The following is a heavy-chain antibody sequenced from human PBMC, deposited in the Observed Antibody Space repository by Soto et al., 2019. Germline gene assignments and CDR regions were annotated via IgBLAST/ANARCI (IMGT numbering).Heavy chain of an antibody. J-gene: IGHJ5*02. CDR2: ISAYNGNT. CDR3: ARAPRLVITGRPHGWWFAP. V-gene: IGHV1-18*01. CDR1: GYTFTSYG. D-gene: IGHD3-22*01. Sequence: QVQLVQSGAEVKKPGASVKVSCKASGYTFTSYGISWMRQAPGQGLEWMGWISAYNGNTNYAQKLQGRVTMTTDTSTSPAYMELRGLRSDDTAVYYCARAPRLVITGRPHGWWFAPWGQGSLVTVSS.